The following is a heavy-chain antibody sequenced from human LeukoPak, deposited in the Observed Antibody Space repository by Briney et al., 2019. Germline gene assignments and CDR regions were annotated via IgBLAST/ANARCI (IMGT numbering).Heavy chain of an antibody. V-gene: IGHV1-69*04. CDR3: ASPRIAARPGYFQH. CDR2: IIPILGIA. Sequence: SVKVSCKASGGTFSSYAISWVRQAPGQGLEWMGRIIPILGIANHAQKFQGRVTITADKSTSTAYMELSSLRSEDTAVYYCASPRIAARPGYFQHWGQGTLVTVSS. CDR1: GGTFSSYA. J-gene: IGHJ1*01. D-gene: IGHD6-6*01.